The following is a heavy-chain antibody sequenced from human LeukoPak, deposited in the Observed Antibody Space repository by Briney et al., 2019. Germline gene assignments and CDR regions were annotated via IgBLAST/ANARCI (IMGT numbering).Heavy chain of an antibody. CDR1: GYTFTSYD. CDR3: ATRTRYDFWSGYHDAFDI. Sequence: ASVKVSCKASGYTFTSYDINWVRQATGQGLEWMGWMNPNSGNTGYAQKFQGRVTITRNTSISTVYMELSSLRSEDTAVYYCATRTRYDFWSGYHDAFDIWGQGTMVTVSS. CDR2: MNPNSGNT. D-gene: IGHD3-3*01. J-gene: IGHJ3*02. V-gene: IGHV1-8*03.